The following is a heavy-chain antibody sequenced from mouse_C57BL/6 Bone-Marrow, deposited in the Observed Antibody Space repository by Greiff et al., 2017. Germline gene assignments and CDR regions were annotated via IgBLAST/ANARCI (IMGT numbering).Heavy chain of an antibody. D-gene: IGHD1-1*01. CDR2: IGSGGST. CDR1: GFSLTSYG. CDR3: ARLITPYAMDY. V-gene: IGHV2-2*01. J-gene: IGHJ4*01. Sequence: VQLQESGPGLVQPSQSLSITCTVSGFSLTSYGVHWVRQSPGKGLEWLGVIGSGGSTDYNAAFISRLSISKDNSKSQVFFKMNSLQADDTAIYYCARLITPYAMDYWGQGTSVTVSS.